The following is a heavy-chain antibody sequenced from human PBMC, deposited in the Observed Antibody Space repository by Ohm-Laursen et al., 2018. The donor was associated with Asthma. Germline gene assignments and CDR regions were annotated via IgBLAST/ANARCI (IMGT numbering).Heavy chain of an antibody. D-gene: IGHD6-19*01. CDR1: GFTFSSYT. V-gene: IGHV3-23*01. J-gene: IGHJ3*02. CDR3: ARGIAVAGTCAFDI. Sequence: SLRLSCAASGFTFSSYTMSWVRQAPGKGLEWLSIVSGLDSGAHTYYADSAKGRFTISRDNSKSTLFLQMNSLRAEDTAVYYCARGIAVAGTCAFDIWGQGTMVTVSS. CDR2: VSGLDSGAHT.